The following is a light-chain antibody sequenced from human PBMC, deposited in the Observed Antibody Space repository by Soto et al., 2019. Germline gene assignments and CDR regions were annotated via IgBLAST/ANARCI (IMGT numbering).Light chain of an antibody. CDR2: EVD. Sequence: QSALTQPASVSGSPGQSITISCTGTSSDIGAYDYVSWYQQHPGKAPKLIIYEVDNRPSGISNRFSGSKSGNTASLTLSGLQVEDEAEYYCSSYSSSGTLYVFGTGTKVTVL. CDR3: SSYSSSGTLYV. CDR1: SSDIGAYDY. J-gene: IGLJ1*01. V-gene: IGLV2-14*01.